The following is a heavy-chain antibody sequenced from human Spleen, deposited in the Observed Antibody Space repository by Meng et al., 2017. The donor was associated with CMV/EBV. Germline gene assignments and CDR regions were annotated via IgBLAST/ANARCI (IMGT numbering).Heavy chain of an antibody. D-gene: IGHD1-26*01. V-gene: IGHV1-8*01. J-gene: IGHJ6*02. CDR1: GYTFTSYD. CDR3: ARDLGFSGSYGGMVV. CDR2: MNPNSGNT. Sequence: ASVKVSCKASGYTFTSYDINWVRQATGQGLEWMGWMNPNSGNTVYAQKFQGRVTMTRDTSISTADMELSSLRSEDTAVYYCARDLGFSGSYGGMVVWGQGTTVTVSS.